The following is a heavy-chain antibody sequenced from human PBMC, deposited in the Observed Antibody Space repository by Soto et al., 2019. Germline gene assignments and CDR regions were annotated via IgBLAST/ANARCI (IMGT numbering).Heavy chain of an antibody. V-gene: IGHV3-30*18. Sequence: QVHVVESGGGVVQPGTSLRLSCTASGFSFFNYGFAWIRQAPGKGLEWVAVVTYDSSEKYYADSVKGRFTISRDNSKNTVYLQMDSLQHNDLALYYCGKAGGSELRYFDWPEVGVWGQGTLVTVSS. J-gene: IGHJ4*02. CDR2: VTYDSSEK. CDR1: GFSFFNYG. D-gene: IGHD3-9*01. CDR3: GKAGGSELRYFDWPEVGV.